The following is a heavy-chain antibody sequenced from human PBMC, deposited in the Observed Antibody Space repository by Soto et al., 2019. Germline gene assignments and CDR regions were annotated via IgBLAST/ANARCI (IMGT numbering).Heavy chain of an antibody. CDR2: INSDGSST. CDR3: ASSWQQNGMDV. D-gene: IGHD6-13*01. V-gene: IGHV3-74*01. CDR1: GFTFSSYW. Sequence: GGSLRLSCAASGFTFSSYWMHWVRQAPGKGLVWFSRINSDGSSTSYADSVKGRFTISRDNAKNTLYLQMNSLRAEDTAVYYCASSWQQNGMDVWGQGTTVTVSS. J-gene: IGHJ6*02.